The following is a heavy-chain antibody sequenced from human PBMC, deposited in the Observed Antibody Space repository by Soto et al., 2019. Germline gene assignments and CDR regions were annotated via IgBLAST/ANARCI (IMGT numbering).Heavy chain of an antibody. J-gene: IGHJ6*03. Sequence: SETLSLTCAVSSGSISSSNWWSWVRQPPGKGLEWIGEIYHSGSTNYNPSLKSRVTISVDKSKNQFSLKLSSVTAADTAVYYCAREVSIVVVPAAIQNYYYYYMDVWGKGTTVTVS. V-gene: IGHV4-4*02. CDR1: SGSISSSNW. D-gene: IGHD2-2*01. CDR2: IYHSGST. CDR3: AREVSIVVVPAAIQNYYYYYMDV.